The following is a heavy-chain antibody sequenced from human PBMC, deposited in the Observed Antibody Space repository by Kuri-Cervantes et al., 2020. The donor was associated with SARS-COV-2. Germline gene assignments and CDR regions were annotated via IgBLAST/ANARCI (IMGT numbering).Heavy chain of an antibody. J-gene: IGHJ5*01. CDR1: GYSFTSYW. D-gene: IGHD6-19*01. CDR3: ARRLYSSGWYDS. CDR2: IDPSDSYT. Sequence: GGSLRLSSKGSGYSFTSYWIGWVRQMPGKGLEWMGRIDPSDSYTNYSPSFQGHVTISADKSISTAYLHWNSLKASDTAMYYCARRLYSSGWYDSWGQGTLVTVSS. V-gene: IGHV5-10-1*01.